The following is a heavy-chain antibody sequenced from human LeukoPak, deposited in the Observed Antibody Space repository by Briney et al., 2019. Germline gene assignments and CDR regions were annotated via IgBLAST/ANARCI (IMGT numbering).Heavy chain of an antibody. Sequence: SETLSLTCAAYGGSFSGYYWSWIRQPPGKGLEWIGEINHSGSTNYNPSLKSRVTLSVDTSKNQFSLKLSSVTAADTAVYYCARGYGRYFDYWGQGTLVTVSS. J-gene: IGHJ4*02. V-gene: IGHV4-34*01. D-gene: IGHD4-17*01. CDR3: ARGYGRYFDY. CDR2: INHSGST. CDR1: GGSFSGYY.